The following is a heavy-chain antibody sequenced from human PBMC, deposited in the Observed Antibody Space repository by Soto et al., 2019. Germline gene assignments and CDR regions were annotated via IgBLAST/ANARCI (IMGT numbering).Heavy chain of an antibody. CDR3: ARDDQSCHDGTCSWHFNY. D-gene: IGHD2-8*01. CDR1: GGSISANY. CDR2: VYYSGST. J-gene: IGHJ4*02. Sequence: PSETLSLTCTVSGGSISANYWSWIRQSPGKGLEWIGYVYYSGSTVYNPSLKSRVSISADTSKNQFSLRLSSVTAADTAVYYCARDDQSCHDGTCSWHFNYWGQGAWVTVSS. V-gene: IGHV4-59*01.